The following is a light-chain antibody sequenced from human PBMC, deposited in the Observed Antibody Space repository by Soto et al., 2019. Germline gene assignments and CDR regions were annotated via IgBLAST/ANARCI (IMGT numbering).Light chain of an antibody. CDR1: QGISNY. Sequence: DIQMTQSPSSLSASVGDRVTITCRASQGISNYLAWYQQKPGKVPKLLIYAASTLQSRVTSRFSGSGYGTDFTLTISSLQPDDVASYYCQKYNSVPRTFRQGTKVEI. V-gene: IGKV1-27*01. CDR3: QKYNSVPRT. CDR2: AAS. J-gene: IGKJ1*01.